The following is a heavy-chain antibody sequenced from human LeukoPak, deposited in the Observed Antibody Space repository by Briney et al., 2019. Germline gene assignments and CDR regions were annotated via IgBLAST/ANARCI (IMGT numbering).Heavy chain of an antibody. V-gene: IGHV4-34*01. CDR1: GGSFSGYY. J-gene: IGHJ6*02. CDR2: INHSGST. D-gene: IGHD3-10*01. CDR3: AREHVLLWFGELSDYYGMDV. Sequence: SETLSLTCAVYGGSFSGYYWSWIRQPPGKGLEWIGEINHSGSTNYNPSLKSRVTISVDTSKNQFSLKLSSVTAADTAVYYCAREHVLLWFGELSDYYGMDVWGQGTTVTVSS.